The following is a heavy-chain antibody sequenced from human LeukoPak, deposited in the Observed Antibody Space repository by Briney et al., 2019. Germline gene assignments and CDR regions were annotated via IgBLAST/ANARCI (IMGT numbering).Heavy chain of an antibody. CDR3: AREVVAYYYGSGSYFDP. V-gene: IGHV4-4*07. CDR2: IYTIGST. D-gene: IGHD3-10*01. CDR1: GGSISSYY. J-gene: IGHJ5*02. Sequence: SETLSLTCTVSGGSISSYYWSWIRQPPGKGLEWIGRIYTIGSTNYNPSLKSRVTMSVDTSKNQFSLKLSSVTAADTAVYYCAREVVAYYYGSGSYFDPWGQGTLVTVSS.